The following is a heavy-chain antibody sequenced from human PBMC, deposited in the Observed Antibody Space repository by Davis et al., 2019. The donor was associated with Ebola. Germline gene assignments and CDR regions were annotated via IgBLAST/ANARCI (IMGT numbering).Heavy chain of an antibody. Sequence: MPSETLSLTCTVSGGSISSYYWTWIRQPPGKGLEYIGYIHYSGSSDYNASLESRVTISVDTSKNQFSLKLSSVTSADTAVYYCARGLRPFDYWGQGALVTGSS. CDR3: ARGLRPFDY. J-gene: IGHJ4*02. CDR1: GGSISSYY. V-gene: IGHV4-59*01. CDR2: IHYSGSS.